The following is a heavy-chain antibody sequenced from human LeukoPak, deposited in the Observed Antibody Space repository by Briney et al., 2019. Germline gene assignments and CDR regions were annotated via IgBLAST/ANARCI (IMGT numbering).Heavy chain of an antibody. D-gene: IGHD5-18*01. CDR3: AKDKDTAMPLSWYFDY. CDR1: GFTFSSYG. V-gene: IGHV3-30*18. CDR2: ISYDGSNK. Sequence: GGSLRLSCAASGFTFSSYGMHWVRQAPGKGLEWVAVISYDGSNKYYADTVKGRFTISRDNSKNTLYLQMNSLRAEDTAVYYCAKDKDTAMPLSWYFDYWGQGTLVTVSS. J-gene: IGHJ4*02.